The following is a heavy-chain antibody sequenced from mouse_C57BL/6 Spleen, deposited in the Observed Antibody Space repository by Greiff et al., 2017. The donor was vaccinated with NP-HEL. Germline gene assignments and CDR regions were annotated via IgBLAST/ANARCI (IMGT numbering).Heavy chain of an antibody. CDR1: GYAFTNYL. Sequence: VQLQQSGAELVRPGPSVKVSCKASGYAFTNYLIEWVKQRPGQGLEWIGVINPGSGGTNYNEKFKGKATLTADKSSSTAYMQLSSLTSEDSAVYFCAREGTAQATRAMDYWGQGTSVTVSS. V-gene: IGHV1-54*01. D-gene: IGHD3-2*02. J-gene: IGHJ4*01. CDR3: AREGTAQATRAMDY. CDR2: INPGSGGT.